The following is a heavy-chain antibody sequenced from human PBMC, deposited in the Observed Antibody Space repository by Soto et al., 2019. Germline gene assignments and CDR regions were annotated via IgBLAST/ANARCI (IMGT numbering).Heavy chain of an antibody. Sequence: PGGSLRLSCAASGFTVSSNYMSWVRQAPGKGLEWVSVIYSGGSTYYADSVKGRFTISRDNSKNTLYLQMNSLRAEDTAVYYCARGLVYYGSGSWYFDYWGQGTLVTVSS. CDR1: GFTVSSNY. V-gene: IGHV3-53*01. CDR2: IYSGGST. J-gene: IGHJ4*02. CDR3: ARGLVYYGSGSWYFDY. D-gene: IGHD3-10*01.